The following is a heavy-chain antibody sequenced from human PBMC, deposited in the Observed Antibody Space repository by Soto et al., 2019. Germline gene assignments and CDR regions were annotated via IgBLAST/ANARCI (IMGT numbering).Heavy chain of an antibody. J-gene: IGHJ4*02. CDR1: GFTFSNAW. V-gene: IGHV3-15*01. CDR2: IKSKTDGGTT. D-gene: IGHD4-17*01. CDR3: TTDRGGDYSLY. Sequence: EVQLVESGGGLVKPGGSLSLSCAASGFTFSNAWMSWVRQAPGNGLEWVGRIKSKTDGGTTDYAAPVKGRFTISRDDSKNTLYLQMNSLKTEDTAVYYCTTDRGGDYSLYWGQGTLVTVS.